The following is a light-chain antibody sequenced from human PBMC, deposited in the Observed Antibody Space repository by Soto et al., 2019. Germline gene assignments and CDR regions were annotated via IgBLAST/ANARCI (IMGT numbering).Light chain of an antibody. CDR1: SSDVRNYNF. CDR2: EVT. V-gene: IGLV2-8*01. CDR3: SSYADFNNVL. Sequence: SVLTQPPSASVSPGQSVTISCTGTSSDVRNYNFISWYQQYPGKAPKLMIYEVTKRPSGVPDRFSGSKSVNMASLTVSGLQAEDEAEYYCSSYADFNNVLFGGGTKVTVL. J-gene: IGLJ3*02.